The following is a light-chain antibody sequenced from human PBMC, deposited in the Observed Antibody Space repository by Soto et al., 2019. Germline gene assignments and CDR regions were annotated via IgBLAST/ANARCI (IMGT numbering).Light chain of an antibody. CDR1: QVISNY. V-gene: IGKV1-27*01. Sequence: DIQMTQSPSSLSASVGDRVTITCRASQVISNYLAWYQQKPGKVPKLLIYAASTLQSGVPFRFSGSGSGTDFTLTISSLQPADVATYYCQKYNTAPWTFGQGTNVEIK. CDR3: QKYNTAPWT. CDR2: AAS. J-gene: IGKJ1*01.